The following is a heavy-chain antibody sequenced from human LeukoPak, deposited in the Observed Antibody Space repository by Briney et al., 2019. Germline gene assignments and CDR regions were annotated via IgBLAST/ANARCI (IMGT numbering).Heavy chain of an antibody. V-gene: IGHV3-23*01. J-gene: IGHJ3*02. Sequence: GGSLRLSCAASGFTFSGYAMSWVRQAPGKGLEWVSAISGNGATTHYADSVKGRFTISRDNSKNTMYLQMNSLRAEDTAVYYCAKHRPMVRGVIDAFDIWGQGTMVTVSS. CDR1: GFTFSGYA. D-gene: IGHD3-10*01. CDR3: AKHRPMVRGVIDAFDI. CDR2: ISGNGATT.